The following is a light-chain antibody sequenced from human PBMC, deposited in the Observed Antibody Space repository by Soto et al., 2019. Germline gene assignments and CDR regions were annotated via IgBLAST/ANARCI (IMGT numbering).Light chain of an antibody. CDR1: QSTSTW. CDR2: KAS. J-gene: IGKJ1*01. V-gene: IGKV1-5*03. CDR3: QQYGRYRT. Sequence: DIQMTQSPSTLSASVGDRVTITCRASQSTSTWVAWYQHKPGKAPNRLIYKASRLESGVPSRFSGSGSGTEFTLTISSLQPDDVATYYCQQYGRYRTFGQGTKVEIK.